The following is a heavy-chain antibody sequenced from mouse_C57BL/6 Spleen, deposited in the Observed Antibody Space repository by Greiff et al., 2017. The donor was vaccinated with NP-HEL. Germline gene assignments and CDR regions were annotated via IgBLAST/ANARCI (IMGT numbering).Heavy chain of an antibody. CDR3: AREGYDGYFSFDY. V-gene: IGHV1-76*01. Sequence: QVQLQQSGAELVRPGASVKLSCKASGYTFTDYYINWVKQRPGQGLEWIARIYPGSGNTYYNEKFKGKATLTAEKSSSTAYMQLSSLTSEDSAVYFCAREGYDGYFSFDYWGQGTTLTVSS. CDR2: IYPGSGNT. D-gene: IGHD2-3*01. J-gene: IGHJ2*01. CDR1: GYTFTDYY.